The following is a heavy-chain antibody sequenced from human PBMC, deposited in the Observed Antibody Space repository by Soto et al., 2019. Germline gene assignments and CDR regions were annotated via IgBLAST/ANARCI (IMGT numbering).Heavy chain of an antibody. CDR3: VKPAGRARQTRFDP. CDR2: IHNLEST. CDR1: GFSIISSSYF. Sequence: SETLSLTCPVSGFSIISSSYFWGWIRQPPGKGLEWIGSIHNLESTYYSPSLKGRVTISVDTSKNQFSLKLTSVTAADTAVYYCVKPAGRARQTRFDPWGQGTLVTVSS. V-gene: IGHV4-39*01. J-gene: IGHJ5*02. D-gene: IGHD6-6*01.